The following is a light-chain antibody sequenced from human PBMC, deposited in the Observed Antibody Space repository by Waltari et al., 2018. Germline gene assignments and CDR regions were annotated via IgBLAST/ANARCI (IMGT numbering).Light chain of an antibody. V-gene: IGLV2-14*01. Sequence: QSALTQPASVSGSPGQSITISCTGTSSDVGGYTYVSWYQQHPGKAPKLMIYEVNNRPSGVADRCAGSKSGNTASLTISGLQAEDEADYYCTSYTSSITYVFGTGTKVTVL. CDR3: TSYTSSITYV. J-gene: IGLJ1*01. CDR1: SSDVGGYTY. CDR2: EVN.